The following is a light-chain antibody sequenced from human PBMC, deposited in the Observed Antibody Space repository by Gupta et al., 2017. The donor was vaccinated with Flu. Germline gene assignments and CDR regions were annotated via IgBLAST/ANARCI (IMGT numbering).Light chain of an antibody. CDR1: QGISSY. CDR3: QQLNSYPRVELT. J-gene: IGKJ3*01. Sequence: DIQLTQSPSFLSASVGDRVTITCRASQGISSYLAWYQQKPGKAPKLLIYAASTLQSGVPSRFSGSGSGTEFTLTISSLQPKDFATYYCQQLNSYPRVELTFGPGTKVEIK. V-gene: IGKV1-9*01. CDR2: AAS.